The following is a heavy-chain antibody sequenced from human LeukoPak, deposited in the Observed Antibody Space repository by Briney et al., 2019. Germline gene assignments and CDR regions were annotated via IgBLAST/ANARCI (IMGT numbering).Heavy chain of an antibody. J-gene: IGHJ4*02. D-gene: IGHD6-19*01. V-gene: IGHV3-11*04. CDR1: GFTFSSYA. CDR3: ARHARVAGFDY. Sequence: PGGSLRLSCAASGFTFSSYAMSWIRQAPGKGLEWISYISNSGTTIYYADSVKGRFTISRDNAKNSLYLQMNSLRGEDTAVYYCARHARVAGFDYWGLGTLVTVSS. CDR2: ISNSGTTI.